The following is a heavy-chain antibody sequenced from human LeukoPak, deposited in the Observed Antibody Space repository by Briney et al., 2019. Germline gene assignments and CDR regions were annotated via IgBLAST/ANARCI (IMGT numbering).Heavy chain of an antibody. CDR3: AKDLSSSETEYFQH. Sequence: GGSLRLSCAASGFTFSSYAMSWVRQAPGKGLEWVSSISGSGGSTDYADSVKGRFTISRDNSKNTLFLQMNSLRAEDTAVYYCAKDLSSSETEYFQHWGQGTLVTVSS. CDR1: GFTFSSYA. CDR2: ISGSGGST. J-gene: IGHJ1*01. D-gene: IGHD6-13*01. V-gene: IGHV3-23*01.